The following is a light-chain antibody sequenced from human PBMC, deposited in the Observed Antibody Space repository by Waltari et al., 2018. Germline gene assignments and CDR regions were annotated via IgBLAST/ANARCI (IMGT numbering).Light chain of an antibody. Sequence: QSALTQEASVSGPVGQTATLSCSGTSKNVGSYVAGRYQQRMSYASPMSVMFGNSLPSGIPDRFSGSKSGTTASLTISGLQSEDEGIYYCSVWDSTVTGWVFGGGTNLTVL. CDR2: GNS. CDR3: SVWDSTVTGWV. V-gene: IGLV1-44*01. CDR1: SKNVGSYV. J-gene: IGLJ3*02.